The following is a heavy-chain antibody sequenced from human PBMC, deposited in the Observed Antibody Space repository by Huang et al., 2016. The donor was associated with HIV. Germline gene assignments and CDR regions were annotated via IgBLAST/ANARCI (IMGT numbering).Heavy chain of an antibody. D-gene: IGHD3-9*01. CDR2: FDPEIGET. J-gene: IGHJ4*02. Sequence: QVQLVQSRAEVKKPGASVKVSCKVSEYTLTELSIHWVRQPPGKGLEWMGGFDPEIGETICAQKFQGRVTMTEDTSTETAFMELSGLRPEDTAVYYCATGFDVFFDFWGQGTLVTVSS. CDR1: EYTLTELS. CDR3: ATGFDVFFDF. V-gene: IGHV1-24*01.